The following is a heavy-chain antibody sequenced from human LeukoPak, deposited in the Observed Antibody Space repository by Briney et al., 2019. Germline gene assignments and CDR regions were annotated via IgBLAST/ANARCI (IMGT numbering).Heavy chain of an antibody. D-gene: IGHD6-13*01. CDR1: GGTFSNYA. Sequence: SVKVSCKASGGTFSNYAISWVRQAPGQGLEWMGGIIPIFGTANYAQKFQGRVTITADESTSTAYMELSSLRSEDTAVYYCARFSTNIAAADHYFDYWGQGTLVTVSS. J-gene: IGHJ4*02. V-gene: IGHV1-69*01. CDR3: ARFSTNIAAADHYFDY. CDR2: IIPIFGTA.